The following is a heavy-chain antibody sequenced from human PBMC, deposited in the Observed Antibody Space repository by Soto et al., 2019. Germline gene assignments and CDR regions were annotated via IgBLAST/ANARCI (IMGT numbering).Heavy chain of an antibody. CDR2: LWYDGSVE. D-gene: IGHD3-16*01. CDR1: GFSFRTSG. J-gene: IGHJ3*02. CDR3: ARGLAKVAGGAFDI. Sequence: QVHLVESGAGVVQPGRSLRLSGAASGFSFRTSGMHWVRKAPGKRLEWVTGLWYDGSVEGYLDSVKGRFTISRDNSNNMMFLQMNSLRIEDTAVYYCARGLAKVAGGAFDIWGLGTMVTVSS. V-gene: IGHV3-33*01.